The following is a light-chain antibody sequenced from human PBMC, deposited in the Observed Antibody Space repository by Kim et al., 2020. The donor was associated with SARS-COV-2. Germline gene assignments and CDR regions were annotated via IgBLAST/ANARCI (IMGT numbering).Light chain of an antibody. V-gene: IGLV1-44*01. Sequence: QSVLTQPPSASGTPGQRVTISCSGSSSNIGSNTLNWYQQFPGTAPQLLIDTDDRRPSGVSDRVSCSKSGTSASLAISALRSEDEVDCYCATWDDSLDVWMFGGGTQLTVL. J-gene: IGLJ3*02. CDR1: SSNIGSNT. CDR2: TDD. CDR3: ATWDDSLDVWM.